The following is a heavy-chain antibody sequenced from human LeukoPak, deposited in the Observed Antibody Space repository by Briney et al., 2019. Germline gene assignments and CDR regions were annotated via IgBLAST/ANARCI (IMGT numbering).Heavy chain of an antibody. D-gene: IGHD2-15*01. Sequence: ASVKVSCKASGYTFTGYYKHWVRQAPGQGLEWMGWINPNSGGTNYAQKFQGRVTMTRDTSISTAYMELSRLRSDDTAVYYCERDAVVSPPLGYWGQGTLVTVSS. CDR1: GYTFTGYY. V-gene: IGHV1-2*02. CDR3: ERDAVVSPPLGY. CDR2: INPNSGGT. J-gene: IGHJ4*02.